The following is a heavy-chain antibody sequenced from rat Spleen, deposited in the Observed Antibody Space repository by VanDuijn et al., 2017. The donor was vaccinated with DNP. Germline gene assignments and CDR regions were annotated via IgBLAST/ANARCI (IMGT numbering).Heavy chain of an antibody. CDR3: ARVQLGYYALDA. CDR1: GFTFSTYW. CDR2: INADGGNT. V-gene: IGHV5-58*01. D-gene: IGHD5-1*01. J-gene: IGHJ4*01. Sequence: EVQLVETGGGLVQPGRSLKLSCVASGFTFSTYWMFWIRQAPGQGLEWVASINADGGNTYYRDSVKGRFTISRDNAKSTLYLQMDSLRSEETATYYCARVQLGYYALDAWGQGTSVTVSS.